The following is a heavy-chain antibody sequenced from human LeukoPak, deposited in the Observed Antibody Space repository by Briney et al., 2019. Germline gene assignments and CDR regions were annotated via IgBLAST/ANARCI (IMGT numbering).Heavy chain of an antibody. CDR3: ARDGEAGTLEIDY. Sequence: ASVKVSCKASGYTFTSNYIHWVRQAPGQGLEWMGMIYPRDGSTSYAQKFQGRVTVTRDTSTSTVHMELSGLRSEDTAVYYCARDGEAGTLEIDYWGQGTLVTVSS. CDR2: IYPRDGST. J-gene: IGHJ4*02. D-gene: IGHD1/OR15-1a*01. V-gene: IGHV1-46*01. CDR1: GYTFTSNY.